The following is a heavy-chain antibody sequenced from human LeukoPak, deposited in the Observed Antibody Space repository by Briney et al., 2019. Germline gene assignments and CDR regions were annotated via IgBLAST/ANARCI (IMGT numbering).Heavy chain of an antibody. J-gene: IGHJ4*02. CDR2: INTDGSEI. CDR3: VRGIDY. CDR1: GFAFSSYW. Sequence: GGSLRLSCAASGFAFSSYWMSWVRQAPVKGLEWVANINTDGSEIYYVDSVKGRFTISRDNAKNSLYLQMSSLSGEDTAIYYSVRGIDYWGQGTLVTVSP. V-gene: IGHV3-7*03.